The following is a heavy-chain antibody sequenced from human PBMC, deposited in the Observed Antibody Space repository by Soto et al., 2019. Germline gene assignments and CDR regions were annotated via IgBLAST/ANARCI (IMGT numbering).Heavy chain of an antibody. CDR2: IYHSGST. CDR3: AGGFGSGHYDY. D-gene: IGHD3-10*01. J-gene: IGHJ4*02. V-gene: IGHV4-4*02. Sequence: QVQVQESGPGLVKPSGTLSLTCAVSGVSITSSSWWSWVRQPPGKGLEWIGEIYHSGSTNYNPSLKSRVAISVDKSKNQFSLKLTSVTAADTAVYYCAGGFGSGHYDYWGQGTLVTVSS. CDR1: GVSITSSSW.